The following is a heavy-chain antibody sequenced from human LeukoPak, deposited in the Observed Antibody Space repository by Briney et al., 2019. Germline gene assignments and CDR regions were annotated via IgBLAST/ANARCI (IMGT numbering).Heavy chain of an antibody. CDR2: ISGSGGST. Sequence: GGSLRLSCAASGFTFSSYAMSWVRQAPGKGLEWVSAISGSGGSTYYADSVKGRFTISRGNSKNTLYLQMNSLRAEDTAVYYCAKETSPWLQLTYFDYWGQGTLVTVSS. CDR3: AKETSPWLQLTYFDY. D-gene: IGHD5-24*01. CDR1: GFTFSSYA. V-gene: IGHV3-23*01. J-gene: IGHJ4*02.